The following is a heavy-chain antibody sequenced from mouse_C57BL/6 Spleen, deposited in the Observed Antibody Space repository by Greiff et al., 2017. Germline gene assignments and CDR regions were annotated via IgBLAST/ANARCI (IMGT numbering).Heavy chain of an antibody. Sequence: VKLVESGAELVKPGASVKLSCKASGYTFTEYTIHWVKQRSGQGLEWIGWFYPGSGSIKYNEKFKDKATLTADKSSSTVYMELSRLTSEDSAVYFCARHVGDYGSKGYFDYWGQGTTLTVSS. CDR2: FYPGSGSI. CDR1: GYTFTEYT. J-gene: IGHJ2*01. D-gene: IGHD1-1*01. V-gene: IGHV1-62-2*01. CDR3: ARHVGDYGSKGYFDY.